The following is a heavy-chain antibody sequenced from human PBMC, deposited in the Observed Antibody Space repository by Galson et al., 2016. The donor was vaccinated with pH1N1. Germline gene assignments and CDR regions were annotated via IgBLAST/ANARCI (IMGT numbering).Heavy chain of an antibody. V-gene: IGHV3-11*01. J-gene: IGHJ4*02. CDR3: AGCCCGGSCSGSYYYFDT. CDR1: GFTFSDYY. CDR2: ISSSGNTI. D-gene: IGHD2-15*01. Sequence: SLRLSCAASGFTFSDYYMSWIRQAPGKGLEWLSYISSSGNTIYYADSVKGRFTISRDNARNSLYLQMNSLRAADTALYYCAGCCCGGSCSGSYYYFDTWGQGTLVTVSS.